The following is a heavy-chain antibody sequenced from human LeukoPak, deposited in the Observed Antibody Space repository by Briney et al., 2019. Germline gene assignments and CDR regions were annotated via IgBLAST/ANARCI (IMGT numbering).Heavy chain of an antibody. Sequence: GGSLRLSCAVSGFTFSSYVMNWVRQAPGKGLKWVSGSSGSGVTTYYADSVKGRFTISRDNSKDTLYLQMNSLRAEDTAVYYCARGEGSGTYYKRYFDLWGRGTLVTVSS. D-gene: IGHD3-10*01. J-gene: IGHJ2*01. CDR3: ARGEGSGTYYKRYFDL. V-gene: IGHV3-23*01. CDR2: SSGSGVTT. CDR1: GFTFSSYV.